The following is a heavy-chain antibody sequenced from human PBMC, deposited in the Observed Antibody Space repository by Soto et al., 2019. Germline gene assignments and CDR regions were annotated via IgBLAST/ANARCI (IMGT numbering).Heavy chain of an antibody. J-gene: IGHJ4*02. V-gene: IGHV1-69*01. CDR3: ARDRGTGSYHDFDY. D-gene: IGHD1-26*01. CDR1: GGTFSRHG. Sequence: QVHLVQSGAEVKKPGSSVKVSCKASGGTFSRHGINWVRQAPGQGLEWMGGIIPIAGIAHYAQKFQGRVTITADESTSSVYMELSSLRSEDTAVYFCARDRGTGSYHDFDYWGQGTLVTVSS. CDR2: IIPIAGIA.